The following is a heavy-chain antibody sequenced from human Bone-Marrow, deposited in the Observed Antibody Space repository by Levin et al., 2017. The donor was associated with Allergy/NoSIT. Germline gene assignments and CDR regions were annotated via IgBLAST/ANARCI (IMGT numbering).Heavy chain of an antibody. Sequence: SQTLSLPCTVSGGSVRSDSYLWSWVRQPPGKGLEWIGNMYDSGNTKYNPSLRSRVTMSMDTSKNQLSLKLTSMIAADTAVYYCARVAGGVRGFWYFDLWGRGTLVTVSS. V-gene: IGHV4-61*01. CDR2: MYDSGNT. CDR1: GGSVRSDSYL. CDR3: ARVAGGVRGFWYFDL. D-gene: IGHD3-16*01. J-gene: IGHJ2*01.